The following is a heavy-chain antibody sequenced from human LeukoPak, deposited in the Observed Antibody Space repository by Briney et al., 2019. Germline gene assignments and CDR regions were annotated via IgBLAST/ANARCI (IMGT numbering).Heavy chain of an antibody. Sequence: ASVKVSCKASGYTFTGYYMHWVRQAPGQGLDWMGRINPNSGGTNYAQKFQGRVTMTRDTSISTAYMELSRLRSDDTAVYYCARPHTVLYNWFDPWGQGTLVTVS. CDR3: ARPHTVLYNWFDP. J-gene: IGHJ5*02. D-gene: IGHD4-11*01. CDR2: INPNSGGT. V-gene: IGHV1-2*06. CDR1: GYTFTGYY.